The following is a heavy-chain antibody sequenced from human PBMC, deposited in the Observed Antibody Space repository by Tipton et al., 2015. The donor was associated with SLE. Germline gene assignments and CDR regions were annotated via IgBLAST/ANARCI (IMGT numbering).Heavy chain of an antibody. D-gene: IGHD3-22*01. CDR3: ARDRDSSGSDAFDI. CDR2: IYTSGST. CDR1: GGSISSYY. Sequence: TLSLTCTVSGGSISSYYWSWFRQPPGKGLEWIGYIYTSGSTNYNPSLESRVTISVDTSKNQFSLKLSSVTAADTAVYYCARDRDSSGSDAFDIWGQGTMVTVSS. V-gene: IGHV4-4*08. J-gene: IGHJ3*02.